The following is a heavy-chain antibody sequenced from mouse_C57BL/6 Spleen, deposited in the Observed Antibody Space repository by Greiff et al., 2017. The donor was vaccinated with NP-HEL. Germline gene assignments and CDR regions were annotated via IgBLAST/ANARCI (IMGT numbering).Heavy chain of an antibody. CDR2: FYPGSGSI. V-gene: IGHV1-62-2*01. J-gene: IGHJ3*01. CDR3: ARHEDGVNSSGYPGWFAY. D-gene: IGHD3-2*02. CDR1: GYTFTEYT. Sequence: VQLQQSGAELVKPGASVKLSCKASGYTFTEYTIHWVKQRSGQGLEWIGWFYPGSGSIKYNEKFKDKATLTADKSSSTVYMELSSLTSEDCAVYFCARHEDGVNSSGYPGWFAYWGQGTLVTVSA.